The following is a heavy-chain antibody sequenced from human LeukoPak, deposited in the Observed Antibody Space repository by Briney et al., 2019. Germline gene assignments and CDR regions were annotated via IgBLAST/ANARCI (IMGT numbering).Heavy chain of an antibody. CDR1: GDTFTGYY. CDR2: IIPILGIA. J-gene: IGHJ6*02. CDR3: ARYSHPYLSRYKDSNYYYYYGMDV. V-gene: IGHV1-69*10. D-gene: IGHD1-20*01. Sequence: ASVKVSCKASGDTFTGYYMHWVRQAPGQGLEWMGGIIPILGIANYAQKFQGRVTITADKSTSTAYMELSSLRSEDTAVYYCARYSHPYLSRYKDSNYYYYYGMDVWGQGTTVTVSS.